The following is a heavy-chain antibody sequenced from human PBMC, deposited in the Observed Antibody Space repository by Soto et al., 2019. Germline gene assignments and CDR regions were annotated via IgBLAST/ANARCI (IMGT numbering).Heavy chain of an antibody. D-gene: IGHD1-1*01. J-gene: IGHJ4*02. V-gene: IGHV3-48*02. CDR3: ATLQLGREEVFDS. Sequence: GGSLRLSCAASGFTFKTYSMNWVRQAPGKGLEWVSYISETSIAIYYRDSVKGRFTISRDNAKNTLYLQMNSLRDEDTAVYYCATLQLGREEVFDSWGQGTLVTVPS. CDR1: GFTFKTYS. CDR2: ISETSIAI.